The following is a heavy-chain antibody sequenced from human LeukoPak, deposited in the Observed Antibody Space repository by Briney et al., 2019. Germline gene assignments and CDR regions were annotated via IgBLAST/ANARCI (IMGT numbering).Heavy chain of an antibody. Sequence: GGSLRLSCIASGFTFSIYSMSWVRQAPGKGREWVSSISSSSNSTYYADSVKGQFTISRDNAKNSLYLQMNSLRAADTAVYYCARGPSCTSISCYTTGLFDDWGQGTLVTVYS. J-gene: IGHJ4*02. CDR1: GFTFSIYS. CDR2: ISSSSNST. V-gene: IGHV3-21*01. CDR3: ARGPSCTSISCYTTGLFDD. D-gene: IGHD2-2*01.